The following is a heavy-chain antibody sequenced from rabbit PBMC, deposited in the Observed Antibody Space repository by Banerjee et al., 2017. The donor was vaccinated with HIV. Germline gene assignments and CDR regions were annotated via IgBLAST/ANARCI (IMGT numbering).Heavy chain of an antibody. D-gene: IGHD6-1*01. CDR2: INTSSGNT. V-gene: IGHV1S45*01. J-gene: IGHJ4*01. Sequence: QEQLEESGGDLVKPEGSLTLTCTASAFSFSNKYVMCWVRQAPGKGLEWIACINTSSGNTVYATWAKGRFTISKTSWTTVTLQMTSLTAADTAAYFCARDLAGVIGYVYAFNLWGPGTLVTVS. CDR3: ARDLAGVIGYVYAFNL. CDR1: AFSFSNKYV.